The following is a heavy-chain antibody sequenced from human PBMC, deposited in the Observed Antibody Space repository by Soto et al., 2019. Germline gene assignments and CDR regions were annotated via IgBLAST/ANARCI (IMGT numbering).Heavy chain of an antibody. D-gene: IGHD6-13*01. CDR1: GFTFSSYS. CDR2: ISSSSSYI. J-gene: IGHJ4*02. V-gene: IGHV3-21*01. CDR3: ARDDFRAAATFDF. Sequence: EVQLVESGGGLVKPGGSLRLSCAASGFTFSSYSMNWVRQAPGKGLEWVSSISSSSSYIYYADSVKGRFTISRDNAKNSLYLQMNSLRAEDTAAYYCARDDFRAAATFDFWGQGTLVTVSS.